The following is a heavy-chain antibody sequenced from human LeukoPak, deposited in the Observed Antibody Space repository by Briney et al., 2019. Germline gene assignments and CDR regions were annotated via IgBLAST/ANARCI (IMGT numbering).Heavy chain of an antibody. CDR1: GFTFGDYA. CDR2: IRSKSYGGTT. D-gene: IGHD3-10*01. Sequence: GGSLRLSCTASGFTFGDYAMSWVRQAPGKGLEWVGFIRSKSYGGTTEYAASVKGRFTISRDDSKSIAYLQMNSLRAEDTALYYCARDLGYGSGPRYYYYGMDVWGQGTTVTVSS. V-gene: IGHV3-49*04. CDR3: ARDLGYGSGPRYYYYGMDV. J-gene: IGHJ6*02.